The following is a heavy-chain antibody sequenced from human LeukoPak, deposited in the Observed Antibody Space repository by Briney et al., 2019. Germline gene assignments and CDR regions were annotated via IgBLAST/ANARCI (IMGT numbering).Heavy chain of an antibody. D-gene: IGHD2-2*02. CDR1: GFTFSSYG. Sequence: GRSLRLSCAASGFTFSSYGMHWVRQAPGKGLEWVAVIWYDGSNKYYADSVKSRFTISRDNSKNTLYLQMNSLRAEDTAVYYCARDIYGTRPLNAFDIWGQGTMVTVSS. CDR2: IWYDGSNK. J-gene: IGHJ3*02. V-gene: IGHV3-33*01. CDR3: ARDIYGTRPLNAFDI.